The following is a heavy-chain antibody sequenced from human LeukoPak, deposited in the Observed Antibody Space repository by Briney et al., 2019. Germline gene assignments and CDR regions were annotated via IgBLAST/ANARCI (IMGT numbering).Heavy chain of an antibody. CDR1: GGSITGHY. Sequence: PSETLSLTCTVSGGSITGHYWTWIRQSPGKGLEWIGFVYDNGNTNYNSSLQSRVTMSVDTSTNQLSLKMPSVTAADTAIYYCARVFRGVVTSNWFDPWGQGTLVTVSS. V-gene: IGHV4-59*11. CDR3: ARVFRGVVTSNWFDP. J-gene: IGHJ5*02. D-gene: IGHD2-21*02. CDR2: VYDNGNT.